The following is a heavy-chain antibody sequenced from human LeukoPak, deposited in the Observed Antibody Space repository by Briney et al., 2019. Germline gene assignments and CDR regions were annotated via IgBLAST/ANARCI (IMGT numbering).Heavy chain of an antibody. Sequence: GGSLRLSCVASGLTFSDYAMTWVRQAAGKGLEWVSSISGTGISTYDSDSVKGRFTISRANSKNTPYPQMNTLRADDTAVYYSAKPSADDSWSGYSFAPDNWGQGTQVTVSS. D-gene: IGHD3-3*01. CDR1: GLTFSDYA. J-gene: IGHJ4*02. CDR3: AKPSADDSWSGYSFAPDN. CDR2: ISGTGIST. V-gene: IGHV3-23*01.